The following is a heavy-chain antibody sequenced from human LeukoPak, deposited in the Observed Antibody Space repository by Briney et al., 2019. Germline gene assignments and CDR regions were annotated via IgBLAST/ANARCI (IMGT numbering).Heavy chain of an antibody. J-gene: IGHJ5*02. V-gene: IGHV5-51*01. CDR2: IYPADSNT. Sequence: GESLKISCKGSGYSFTSFRIGWVRQMPGKGLEWMGIIYPADSNTRYNPSFQDQVTISADKSISTAYLQWSSLKASDTAMYYCARHQYSSGWYGWFDPWGQGTLVTVSS. D-gene: IGHD6-19*01. CDR1: GYSFTSFR. CDR3: ARHQYSSGWYGWFDP.